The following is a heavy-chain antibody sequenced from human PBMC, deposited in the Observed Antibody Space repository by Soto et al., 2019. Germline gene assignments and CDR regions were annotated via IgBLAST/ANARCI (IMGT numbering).Heavy chain of an antibody. CDR2: INSDGSNT. CDR3: ARVRFWEWGRLVDY. V-gene: IGHV3-74*01. D-gene: IGHD3-3*01. CDR1: GFTFSSYW. Sequence: EVQLVESGGGLVQPGGSLRLSCAASGFTFSSYWMHWVRQAPGQGLVWVSRINSDGSNTYYADSVKGRFTISRDNGKNTLYLHMNSLRVEDTAVYYCARVRFWEWGRLVDYWGQGTLVTVSS. J-gene: IGHJ4*02.